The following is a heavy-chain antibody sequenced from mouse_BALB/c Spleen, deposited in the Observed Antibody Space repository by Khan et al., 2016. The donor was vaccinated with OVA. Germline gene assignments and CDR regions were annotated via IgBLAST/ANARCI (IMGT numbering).Heavy chain of an antibody. CDR3: TRGGYGGFAY. D-gene: IGHD1-2*01. Sequence: QVRLQQSGAELVKPGASVKLSCKASGYTFNSYYMYWVKQRPGQGLEWIGEINPSNGGTNFNEKFKSKATLTVDKSSSTAYMQLSSLTSEDSAVYYCTRGGYGGFAYGGQGTLVTVSA. J-gene: IGHJ3*01. CDR1: GYTFNSYY. CDR2: INPSNGGT. V-gene: IGHV1S81*02.